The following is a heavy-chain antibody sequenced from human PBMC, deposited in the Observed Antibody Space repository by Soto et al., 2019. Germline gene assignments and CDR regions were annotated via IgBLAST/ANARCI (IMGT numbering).Heavy chain of an antibody. Sequence: GASVKVSCKASGYTFTGYYMHWVRQAPGQGLEWMGWINPNSGGTNYAQKFQGWVTMTRDTSISTAYMELSRLRSDDTAVYYCARGDITGTISDFIRPGMDVWGQGTTVTVSS. J-gene: IGHJ6*02. D-gene: IGHD1-7*01. V-gene: IGHV1-2*04. CDR2: INPNSGGT. CDR1: GYTFTGYY. CDR3: ARGDITGTISDFIRPGMDV.